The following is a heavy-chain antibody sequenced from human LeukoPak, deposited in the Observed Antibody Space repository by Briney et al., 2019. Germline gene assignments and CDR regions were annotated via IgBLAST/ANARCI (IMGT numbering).Heavy chain of an antibody. J-gene: IGHJ5*02. V-gene: IGHV1-18*01. Sequence: VASVKVSCKASGYTFTSHDINWVRQATGQGLEWMGWISGYNGNTNYAQKFQGRVTMTTDTSTNTAYMELRSLRSDDTAVYYCTREATGYSWFDPWGQGTLVTVSS. D-gene: IGHD3-9*01. CDR1: GYTFTSHD. CDR3: TREATGYSWFDP. CDR2: ISGYNGNT.